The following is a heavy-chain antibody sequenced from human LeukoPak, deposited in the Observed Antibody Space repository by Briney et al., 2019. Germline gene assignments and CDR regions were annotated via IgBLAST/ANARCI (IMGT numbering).Heavy chain of an antibody. CDR1: GGSISSYY. J-gene: IGHJ4*02. Sequence: SETLSLTCTVSGGSISSYYWNWIRQPPGKRLEWIGYFYNSGSTNYNPSLKGRVTISVDTSKNQFSLKLSSVTAADTAVYYCARIRGGYYYVVDYWGQGTLVTVSS. CDR3: ARIRGGYYYVVDY. D-gene: IGHD3-22*01. CDR2: FYNSGST. V-gene: IGHV4-59*01.